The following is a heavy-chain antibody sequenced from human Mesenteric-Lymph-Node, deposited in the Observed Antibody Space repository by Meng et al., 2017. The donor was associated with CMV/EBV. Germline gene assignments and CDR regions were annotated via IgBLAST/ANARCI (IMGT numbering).Heavy chain of an antibody. V-gene: IGHV3-30-3*01. J-gene: IGHJ4*02. D-gene: IGHD1-14*01. CDR3: ARDQPEIQYYFDY. CDR2: ISYDGSNK. CDR1: GFTFSSYA. Sequence: GESLKIPRAASGFTFSSYAMHWVRQAPGKGLEWVAVISYDGSNKYYADSVKGRFTISRDNSKNTLYLQMNSLRAEDTAVYYCARDQPEIQYYFDYWGQGTLVTVSS.